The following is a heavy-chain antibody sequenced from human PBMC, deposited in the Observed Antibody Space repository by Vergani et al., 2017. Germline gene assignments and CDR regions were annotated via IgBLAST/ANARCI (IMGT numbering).Heavy chain of an antibody. CDR1: GFTFDDYA. CDR2: ISGSGGST. Sequence: EVQLVESGGGLVQPGRSLRLSCAASGFTFDDYAMHWVRQAPGKGLEWVSAISGSGGSTYYADSVKGRFTISRDNSKNTLYLQMNSLRAEDTAVYYCAKDLLRFGTEGWFDPWGQGTLVTVSS. D-gene: IGHD3-10*01. CDR3: AKDLLRFGTEGWFDP. V-gene: IGHV3-23*04. J-gene: IGHJ5*02.